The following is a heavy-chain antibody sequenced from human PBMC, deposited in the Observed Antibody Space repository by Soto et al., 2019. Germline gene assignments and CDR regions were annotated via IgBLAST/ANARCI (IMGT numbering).Heavy chain of an antibody. J-gene: IGHJ5*02. CDR1: VYTFTIYD. D-gene: IGHD3-3*01. Sequence: ASVTVSCTSSVYTFTIYDINCVRQAPGQGLEWMGWMNPNSGNTGYAQKFQGRVTMTRNTSISTAYMELSSLRSEDTAVYYCAGRFFWSGVNWFDPWGQGTLVTVSS. CDR3: AGRFFWSGVNWFDP. CDR2: MNPNSGNT. V-gene: IGHV1-8*01.